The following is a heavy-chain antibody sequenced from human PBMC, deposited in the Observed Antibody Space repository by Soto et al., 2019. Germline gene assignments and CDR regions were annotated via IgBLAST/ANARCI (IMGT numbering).Heavy chain of an antibody. D-gene: IGHD1-1*01. Sequence: ESGGGLVQPGGSLRLSCAASGFTVRNNYMRWVRQAPGKGLEWVSLIYSGGATYYADSVKGRFTISRDNSKNTLYLQMNSLSAEDTAVYYCARDGTYNWVGGQGILVTVSS. J-gene: IGHJ4*02. V-gene: IGHV3-66*01. CDR1: GFTVRNNY. CDR3: ARDGTYNWV. CDR2: IYSGGAT.